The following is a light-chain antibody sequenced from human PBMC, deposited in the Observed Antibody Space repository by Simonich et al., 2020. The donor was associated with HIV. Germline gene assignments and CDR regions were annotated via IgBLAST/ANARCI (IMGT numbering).Light chain of an antibody. V-gene: IGKV4-1*01. CDR2: WAS. J-gene: IGKJ1*01. CDR3: QQYYTTPRT. CDR1: QSVLYNSYNKNY. Sequence: DIVMTQSPDSLAVSLGERATINCKPSQSVLYNSYNKNYLAWYQQKPRQPPKLIIYWASTRESGVPDRFSGSGSWTDFTLTISSLQAEDVAVYYCQQYYTTPRTFGQGTKVEIK.